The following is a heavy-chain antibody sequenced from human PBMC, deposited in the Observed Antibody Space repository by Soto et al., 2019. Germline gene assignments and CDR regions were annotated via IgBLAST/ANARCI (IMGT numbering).Heavy chain of an antibody. CDR3: ARDGHRDRHSDAFDI. CDR1: GYTFTDRY. J-gene: IGHJ3*02. CDR2: IGYKNGDT. V-gene: IGHV1-2*02. Sequence: HEQLVQSGAEVKTPGASVKVPCKASGYTFTDRYIHWVRQAPGQGLESMGWIGYKNGDTEYVQKFQGRVTMTRDTSINTVYMELSRLTSGDTAVYYCARDGHRDRHSDAFDIWGQGTMVTVSS.